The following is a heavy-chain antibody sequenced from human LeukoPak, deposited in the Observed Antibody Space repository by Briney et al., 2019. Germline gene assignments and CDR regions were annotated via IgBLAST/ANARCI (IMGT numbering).Heavy chain of an antibody. CDR1: GFSFSDHY. V-gene: IGHV3-11*01. J-gene: IGHJ4*02. CDR2: LSNSGSDT. Sequence: GGSLRLSCVVSGFSFSDHYMTWIRQAPGKGLEYISYLSNSGSDTFHADSVKGRFSISRDNDKNSGYLQMNSLRVEDTAVYYCARGHWGLDYWGQGIPVTVSP. D-gene: IGHD7-27*01. CDR3: ARGHWGLDY.